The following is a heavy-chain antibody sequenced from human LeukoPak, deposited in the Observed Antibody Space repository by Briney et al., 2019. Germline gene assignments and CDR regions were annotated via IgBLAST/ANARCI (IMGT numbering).Heavy chain of an antibody. D-gene: IGHD5-24*01. CDR3: AKRPTSRDGYKWGGFDY. J-gene: IGHJ4*02. CDR2: IRYDGSNK. Sequence: PGGSLRLSCAASGFTFSSYGMHWVRQAPGKGLEWVAFIRYDGSNKYYADSVKGRFTISRDNSKNTLYLQMNSLRAEDTAVYYCAKRPTSRDGYKWGGFDYWGQGTLVTVSS. CDR1: GFTFSSYG. V-gene: IGHV3-30*02.